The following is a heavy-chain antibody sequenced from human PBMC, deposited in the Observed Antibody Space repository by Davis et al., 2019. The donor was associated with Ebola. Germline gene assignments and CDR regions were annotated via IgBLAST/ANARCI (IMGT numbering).Heavy chain of an antibody. CDR1: GFSLSNARMG. J-gene: IGHJ4*02. Sequence: SGPTLVKPTETLTLTCTVSGFSLSNARMGVSWIRQPPGKALEWLAHIFSNDEKSYSTSLKSRLTISKDTSKSQVVLTMTNMDPVDTATYYCARTYRTKGRYCGGDCYQDFDYWGQGTLVTVSS. V-gene: IGHV2-26*01. D-gene: IGHD2-21*01. CDR2: IFSNDEK. CDR3: ARTYRTKGRYCGGDCYQDFDY.